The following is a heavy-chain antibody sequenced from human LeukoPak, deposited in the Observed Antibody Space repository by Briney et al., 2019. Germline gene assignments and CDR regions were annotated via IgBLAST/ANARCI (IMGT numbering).Heavy chain of an antibody. CDR1: GYSFTSNV. V-gene: IGHV1-18*01. CDR2: ISAYNGNT. D-gene: IGHD4-17*01. J-gene: IGHJ5*02. CDR3: ARDYGDNNWFDH. Sequence: GASVEVSCKASGYSFTSNVISWVRQAPGQGLEWMGWISAYNGNTNYAQKLQGRVTMTTDTSTSTAYMELRSLRSDDTAVYYCARDYGDNNWFDHWGQGTLVTVSS.